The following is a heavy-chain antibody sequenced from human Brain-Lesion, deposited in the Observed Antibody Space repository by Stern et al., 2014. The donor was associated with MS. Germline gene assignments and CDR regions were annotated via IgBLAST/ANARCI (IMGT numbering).Heavy chain of an antibody. D-gene: IGHD3-3*01. CDR3: ARVYNTIYGIVTQRGSGMDV. J-gene: IGHJ6*02. CDR2: IQEDGTEK. CDR1: GFTFGNYW. V-gene: IGHV3-7*01. Sequence: EVQLVESGGGLVQPGGPLPISCTAAGFTFGNYWMTWVRQAPGTGLEWVANIQEDGTEKNYVDSVKGRFTISRDNARNSLYLQMNSLRVEDTALYYCARVYNTIYGIVTQRGSGMDVWGQGTTVIVSS.